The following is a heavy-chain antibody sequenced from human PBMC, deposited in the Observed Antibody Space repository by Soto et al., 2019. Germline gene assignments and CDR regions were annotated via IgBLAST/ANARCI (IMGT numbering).Heavy chain of an antibody. CDR3: ERDRVGWRYTDY. CDR1: GFTFGNYW. CDR2: IKSDGSDI. V-gene: IGHV3-74*01. J-gene: IGHJ4*02. D-gene: IGHD3-9*01. Sequence: EVQLVESGGGLVQPGGSLRLSCAASGFTFGNYWMHWVRQAPGKGLVWVSRIKSDGSDISYADSVKGRFTISRDNAKNTLYLEVNSLRAEDTAVYYCERDRVGWRYTDYWGQGTLVTVSS.